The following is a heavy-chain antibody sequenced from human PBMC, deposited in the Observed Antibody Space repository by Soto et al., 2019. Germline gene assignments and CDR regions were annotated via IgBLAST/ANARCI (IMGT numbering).Heavy chain of an antibody. CDR2: ITTYNGNT. Sequence: QVQLVQSGVEVREPGASVKVSCKAVRYIFTNYGVSWVRQAPGQGLEWMGWITTYNGNTEYAQKFQGRVTMTTDASTSTGYMELGRLRSDDTAIYYCARALTGYGMDVWGQGTTVTVSS. V-gene: IGHV1-18*01. CDR3: ARALTGYGMDV. J-gene: IGHJ6*02. CDR1: RYIFTNYG.